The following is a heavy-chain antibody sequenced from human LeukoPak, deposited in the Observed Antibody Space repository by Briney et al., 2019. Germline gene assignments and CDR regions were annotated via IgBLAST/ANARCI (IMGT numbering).Heavy chain of an antibody. CDR1: GGSISSGSYY. CDR2: LYYSGST. J-gene: IGHJ5*02. D-gene: IGHD2-2*01. CDR3: ARESDRYCFSTSCPNWFDP. V-gene: IGHV4-39*07. Sequence: SETLSLTCTASGGSISSGSYYWGWIRQPPGKGLEWIGSLYYSGSTYYNPSLKSRVTMSVDTSKNQFSLKLKSVTAADTAVYYCARESDRYCFSTSCPNWFDPWGQGTLVTVSS.